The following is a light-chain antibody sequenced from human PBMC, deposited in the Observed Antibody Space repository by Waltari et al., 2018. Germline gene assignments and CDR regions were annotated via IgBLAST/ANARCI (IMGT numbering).Light chain of an antibody. CDR2: VNSDGSH. CDR3: QTGGHGTWV. V-gene: IGLV4-69*01. CDR1: SGHSSNI. Sequence: QLVVTQSPSASASLGASVKLTCTLSSGHSSNIIAWHQQQPEKGPRYLMKVNSDGSHSKGDEIPDRFSGSSSGAERYLPISSLQSEDEADYYCQTGGHGTWVFGGGTKLTVL. J-gene: IGLJ3*02.